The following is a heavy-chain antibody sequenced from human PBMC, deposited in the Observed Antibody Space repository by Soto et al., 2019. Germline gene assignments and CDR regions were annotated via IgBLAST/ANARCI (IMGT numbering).Heavy chain of an antibody. Sequence: GSLRLSCAASGFTFSSYAMSWVRQAPGKGLEWVSAISGSGGSTYYADSVKGRFTISRDNSKNTLYLQMNSLRAEDTAVYYCAKAREEHYYYYYGMDVWGQGTTVTVPS. CDR3: AKAREEHYYYYYGMDV. CDR2: ISGSGGST. J-gene: IGHJ6*02. D-gene: IGHD1-26*01. CDR1: GFTFSSYA. V-gene: IGHV3-23*01.